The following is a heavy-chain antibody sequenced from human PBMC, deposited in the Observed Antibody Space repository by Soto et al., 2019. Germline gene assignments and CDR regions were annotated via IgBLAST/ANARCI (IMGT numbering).Heavy chain of an antibody. CDR1: GFTFSSYS. CDR3: ARDLAGTWTSYYDSSGRTDY. V-gene: IGHV3-48*02. D-gene: IGHD3-22*01. J-gene: IGHJ4*02. CDR2: ISSSSSTI. Sequence: EVQLVESGGGLVQPGGSLRLSCAASGFTFSSYSMNWVRQAPGKGLEWVSYISSSSSTIYYADSVKGRFTISRDNAKNSLYLQMNSLRDEDTAVYYCARDLAGTWTSYYDSSGRTDYWGQGTLVTVSS.